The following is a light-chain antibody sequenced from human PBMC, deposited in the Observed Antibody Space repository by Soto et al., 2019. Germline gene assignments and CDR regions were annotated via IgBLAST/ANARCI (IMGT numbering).Light chain of an antibody. CDR2: YDN. CDR1: NIGNTP. J-gene: IGLJ1*01. CDR3: QVLDSSPDPNCL. Sequence: SYELTQPPSVSVAPGQTARITCGGNNIGNTPVHWYQQKPGQAPVLVIYYDNDRPSGIPERFSGSNSGNTATLTISGVEAADEADYYCQVLDSSPDPNCLFGPGTTVTVL. V-gene: IGLV3-21*04.